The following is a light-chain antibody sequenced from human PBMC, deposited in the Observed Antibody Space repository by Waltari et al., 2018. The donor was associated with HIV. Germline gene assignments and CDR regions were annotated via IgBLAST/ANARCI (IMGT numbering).Light chain of an antibody. V-gene: IGKV1-5*03. CDR1: QSISSW. CDR2: KAS. J-gene: IGKJ1*01. Sequence: DIQMTQSPSTLSASVGDRVTITCRASQSISSWLAWYQQKPGKAPNLLIYKASSLESGVPLRFSGSGSGTEFTLTLNSLQPDDFATYCCQQYSTYSPTFGQGTKVEIK. CDR3: QQYSTYSPT.